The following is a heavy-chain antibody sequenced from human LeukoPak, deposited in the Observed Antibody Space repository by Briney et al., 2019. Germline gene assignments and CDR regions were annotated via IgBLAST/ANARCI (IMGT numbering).Heavy chain of an antibody. CDR1: GYTFTSYD. CDR2: INPSGGST. CDR3: ARGHSSTNYYYYGMDV. V-gene: IGHV1-46*01. J-gene: IGHJ6*02. D-gene: IGHD6-13*01. Sequence: ASVKVSCKASGYTFTSYDINWVRQAPGQGLEWMGIINPSGGSTSYAQKFQGRVTMTRDTSTSTVYMELSSLRSEDTAVYYCARGHSSTNYYYYGMDVWGQGTTVTVSS.